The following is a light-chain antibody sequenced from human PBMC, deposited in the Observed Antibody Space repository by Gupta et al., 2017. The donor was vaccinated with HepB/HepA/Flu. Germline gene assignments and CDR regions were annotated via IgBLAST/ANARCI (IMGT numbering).Light chain of an antibody. V-gene: IGLV10-54*01. CDR3: SAWDSSLSGPV. CDR1: NDKVGNEG. Sequence: QSRLTYPPPVSRDLIQNATITGTGNNDKVGNEGVVWRQQNQGHPPNLLFYKNNNRRAGIPERFSASRSGNTATMTITGLLAEDEADYYCSAWDSSLSGPVFGPGTKSTVL. CDR2: KNN. J-gene: IGLJ1*01.